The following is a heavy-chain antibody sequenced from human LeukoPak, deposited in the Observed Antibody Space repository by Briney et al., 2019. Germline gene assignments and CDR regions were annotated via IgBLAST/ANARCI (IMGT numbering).Heavy chain of an antibody. J-gene: IGHJ4*02. Sequence: SVKVSCKASGGTFSSHAISWVRQAPGQGLEWMGRIIPIFGTANYAQKFQGRVTITTDESTSTAYMELSSLRSEDTAVYYCARHYYYGSGSYYIPYFDYWGQGTLVTVSS. CDR3: ARHYYYGSGSYYIPYFDY. CDR2: IIPIFGTA. V-gene: IGHV1-69*05. D-gene: IGHD3-10*01. CDR1: GGTFSSHA.